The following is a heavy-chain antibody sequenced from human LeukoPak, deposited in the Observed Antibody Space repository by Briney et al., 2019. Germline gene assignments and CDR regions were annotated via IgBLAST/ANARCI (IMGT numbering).Heavy chain of an antibody. J-gene: IGHJ4*02. Sequence: GGSLRLSCAASGFTVSSNYMGWVRQAPWKGLEWVSVIYSGGSTYYADSVKGRFTISRDNSKNTLYLQMNSLRAEDTAVYYCARAPGGRYYFDYWGQGTLVTVSS. CDR1: GFTVSSNY. CDR2: IYSGGST. D-gene: IGHD3-16*01. CDR3: ARAPGGRYYFDY. V-gene: IGHV3-53*01.